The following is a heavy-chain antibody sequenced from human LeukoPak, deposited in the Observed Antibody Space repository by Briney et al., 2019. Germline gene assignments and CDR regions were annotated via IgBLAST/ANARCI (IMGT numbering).Heavy chain of an antibody. CDR1: GYTLNNNY. CDR2: INPVGDRT. D-gene: IGHD3-16*01. V-gene: IGHV1-46*02. Sequence: ASVKVSCKASGYTLNNNYIHWVRRAPGQGLEWVGVINPVGDRTSYAQKFQGRVTMTSDTSTSTVYMQLTSLRSEDTAIYYCAGDRQVITRYFYYFMDVWGEGTTVTVSS. CDR3: AGDRQVITRYFYYFMDV. J-gene: IGHJ6*03.